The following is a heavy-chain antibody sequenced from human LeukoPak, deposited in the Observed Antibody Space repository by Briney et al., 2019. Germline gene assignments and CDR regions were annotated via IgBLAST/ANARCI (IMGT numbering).Heavy chain of an antibody. CDR1: VYTFTGYY. CDR3: ARAGGSPVYMDV. CDR2: VNPNSGGT. V-gene: IGHV1-2*02. D-gene: IGHD2-15*01. J-gene: IGHJ6*03. Sequence: ASVKLSCKASVYTFTGYYIHWVRQAPGQAREWMGWVNPNSGGTNYAQKLQGSVTMTRDTSIRTAYMELSRLRSDDTAVYYCARAGGSPVYMDVWGKGTTVTVSS.